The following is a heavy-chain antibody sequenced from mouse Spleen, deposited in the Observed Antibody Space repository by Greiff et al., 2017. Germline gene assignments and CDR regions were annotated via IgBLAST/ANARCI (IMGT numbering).Heavy chain of an antibody. V-gene: IGHV5-9-3*01. CDR2: ISSGGSYT. D-gene: IGHD1-1*01. CDR1: GFTFSSYA. J-gene: IGHJ2*01. CDR3: ARQGYYGSSPPFDY. Sequence: EVQVVESGGGLVKPGGSLKLSCAASGFTFSSYAMSWVRQTPEKRLEWVATISSGGSYTYYPDSVKGRFTISRDNAKNTLYLQMSSLRSEDTAMYYCARQGYYGSSPPFDYWGQGTTLTVSS.